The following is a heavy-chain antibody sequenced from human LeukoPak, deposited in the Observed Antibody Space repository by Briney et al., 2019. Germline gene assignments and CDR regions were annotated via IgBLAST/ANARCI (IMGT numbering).Heavy chain of an antibody. CDR1: GSTFSSYA. V-gene: IGHV3-13*01. CDR3: VRQQTPHGNFDY. CDR2: IGTAGDT. Sequence: GGSLRLSCATSGSTFSSYAMHWVRQATGKGLEWVSAIGTAGDTYYPGSVKGRFTISRDNAKNSLYLQMNTLRAEDTAMYYCVRQQTPHGNFDYWGQGTLVTVSS. D-gene: IGHD1-26*01. J-gene: IGHJ4*02.